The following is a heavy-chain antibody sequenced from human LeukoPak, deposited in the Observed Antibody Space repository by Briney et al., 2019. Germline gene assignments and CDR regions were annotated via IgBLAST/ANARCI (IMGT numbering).Heavy chain of an antibody. J-gene: IGHJ4*02. CDR2: ISGSGAST. CDR3: AKFIVVVPAATTYYFDY. D-gene: IGHD2-2*01. CDR1: GFTFSSYA. V-gene: IGHV3-23*01. Sequence: PGGSLRLSCAASGFTFSSYAMSWVCQAPGKGLEWVSAISGSGASTYYADSVKGRFTISRDNSKNTLYLQMNSLRAEDTAVYYCAKFIVVVPAATTYYFDYWGQGTLVTVSS.